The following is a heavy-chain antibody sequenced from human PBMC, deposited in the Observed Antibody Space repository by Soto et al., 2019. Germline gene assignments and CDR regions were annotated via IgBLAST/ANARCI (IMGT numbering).Heavy chain of an antibody. V-gene: IGHV3-23*01. CDR2: ISGSGGST. D-gene: IGHD2-15*01. CDR3: AKAPGFYVVVVAAATLGGFDY. Sequence: GGSLRLSCASSVFTFSSYAMSWVRQAPGKGLEWVSAISGSGGSTYYADSVKGRFTISRDNSKNTLYLQMNSLRAEDTAVYYCAKAPGFYVVVVAAATLGGFDYWGQGTLVTVSS. CDR1: VFTFSSYA. J-gene: IGHJ4*02.